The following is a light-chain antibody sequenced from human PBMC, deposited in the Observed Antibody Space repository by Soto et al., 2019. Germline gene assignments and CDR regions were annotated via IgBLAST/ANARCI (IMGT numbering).Light chain of an antibody. CDR3: QQYGSSPPSST. CDR2: GAS. J-gene: IGKJ5*01. V-gene: IGKV3-20*01. Sequence: IGLTQSPVTLSLSPGERATLSCRSSQRVSSGYLAWYQQKPGQAPRLLIYGASNRATDIPDRFSGRGSGTDFTLTISRLEPEDFAVYYCQQYGSSPPSSTFGQGTRLEIK. CDR1: QRVSSGY.